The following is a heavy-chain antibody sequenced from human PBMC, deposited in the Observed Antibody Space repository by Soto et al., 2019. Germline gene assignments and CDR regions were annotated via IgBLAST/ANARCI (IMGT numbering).Heavy chain of an antibody. J-gene: IGHJ3*02. D-gene: IGHD3-16*02. V-gene: IGHV4-59*13. Sequence: SETLSLTCTVSGGCISSYYWSWIRQPPGKGLEWIGYIYYSGSTNYNPSLKSRVTISVDTSKNQFSLKLSSVTAADTAVYYCARDKGIWGSYRYTGFAFDIWRQGTMVTVSS. CDR1: GGCISSYY. CDR2: IYYSGST. CDR3: ARDKGIWGSYRYTGFAFDI.